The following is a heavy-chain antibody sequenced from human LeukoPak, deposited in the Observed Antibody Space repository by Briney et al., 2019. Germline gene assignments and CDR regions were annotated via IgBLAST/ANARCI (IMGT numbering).Heavy chain of an antibody. J-gene: IGHJ3*02. CDR2: ISYDGSNK. D-gene: IGHD2-2*01. CDR3: AKDIVVVPAAPNDAFDI. CDR1: GFTFSSYA. V-gene: IGHV3-30-3*01. Sequence: GRSLRLSCAASGFTFSSYAMHWVRQAPGKGLEWVAVISYDGSNKYYADSVKGRFTISRDNSKNTLYLQMNSLRAEDTAVYYCAKDIVVVPAAPNDAFDIWGQGTMVTVSS.